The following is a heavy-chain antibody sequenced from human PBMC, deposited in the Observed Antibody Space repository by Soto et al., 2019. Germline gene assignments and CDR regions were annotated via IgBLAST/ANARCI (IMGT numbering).Heavy chain of an antibody. D-gene: IGHD5-18*01. J-gene: IGHJ6*03. CDR3: ARDPLVDTAMDDFYYYYMDV. Sequence: QVQLVQTGAEVKKPGASVKVSCKASGYTFTRFAIHWVRQAPGQRPEWMGWINAGNGNTKYSQKFEDRVTITSNTSASTAYMELSSLRFEDTAVYYCARDPLVDTAMDDFYYYYMDVWGTGTTVTVSS. CDR2: INAGNGNT. CDR1: GYTFTRFA. V-gene: IGHV1-3*01.